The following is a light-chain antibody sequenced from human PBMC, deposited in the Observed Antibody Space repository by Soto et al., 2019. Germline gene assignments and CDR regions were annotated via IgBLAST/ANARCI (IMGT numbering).Light chain of an antibody. CDR1: QSASIW. CDR2: KAS. Sequence: DIQITQSPSTLSASVGDRVIITCRASQSASIWLAWYQQKPGKAPKLLIYKASSLESGVPSRFSGSGSGTEFTLTISSLQPDDFATYYCQQYNSYPLTFGPGTKVDI. J-gene: IGKJ3*01. V-gene: IGKV1-5*03. CDR3: QQYNSYPLT.